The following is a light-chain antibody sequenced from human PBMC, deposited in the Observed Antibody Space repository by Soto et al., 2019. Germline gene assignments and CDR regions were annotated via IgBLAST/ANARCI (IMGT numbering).Light chain of an antibody. CDR1: QSVRSN. V-gene: IGKV3-15*01. CDR3: QHYNSWWE. J-gene: IGKJ4*01. Sequence: EIVMTQSPATLSVSPGERVTLSCRASQSVRSNLAWYQQKPGQVPRVLIYGASTWAVGIPDRFSGSGSGTEFTLTISSLQSEDFAVYYWQHYNSWWEFGGGTKVEIK. CDR2: GAS.